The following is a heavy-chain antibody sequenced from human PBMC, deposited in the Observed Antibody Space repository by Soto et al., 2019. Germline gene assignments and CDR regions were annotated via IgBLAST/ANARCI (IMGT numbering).Heavy chain of an antibody. Sequence: KSSETLSLTCTVSGGSISSGGNYWSWIRQHPGKGLEWIGYIFYSGSTYYNPSLKSRVTISVDTSKNQFSLRLRSVTSADTAVYYCARGDSQVSSVFDYWGQGMLVTVSS. CDR3: ARGDSQVSSVFDY. CDR2: IFYSGST. V-gene: IGHV4-31*03. J-gene: IGHJ4*02. D-gene: IGHD3-16*01. CDR1: GGSISSGGNY.